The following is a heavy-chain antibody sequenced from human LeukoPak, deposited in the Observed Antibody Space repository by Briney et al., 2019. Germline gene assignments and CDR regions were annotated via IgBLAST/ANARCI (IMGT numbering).Heavy chain of an antibody. D-gene: IGHD3-22*01. V-gene: IGHV3-9*01. CDR3: AKDTVPGYYDGSGYPAYYGMDV. J-gene: IGHJ6*02. Sequence: GGSLRLSCAASGFTFDDYAMHWVRQAPGKGLEWVSGISWNSGSIGYADSVKGRFTISRDNAKNSLYLQMNSLRAEDTALYYCAKDTVPGYYDGSGYPAYYGMDVWGQGTTVTVSS. CDR2: ISWNSGSI. CDR1: GFTFDDYA.